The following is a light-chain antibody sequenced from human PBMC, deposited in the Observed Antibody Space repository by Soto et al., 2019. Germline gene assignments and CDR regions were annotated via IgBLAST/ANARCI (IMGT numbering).Light chain of an antibody. J-gene: IGKJ5*01. V-gene: IGKV1-12*01. CDR3: QQANSFPPD. CDR1: QYVSFW. Sequence: DIQMTQSPSSVSASVGDTVTIACRASQYVSFWLAWYQQKPGKAPQLLIYDASALQTGVPSRFTGTGSGTDFTLTISNLPPEDFATYYGQQANSFPPDFGQGTRL. CDR2: DAS.